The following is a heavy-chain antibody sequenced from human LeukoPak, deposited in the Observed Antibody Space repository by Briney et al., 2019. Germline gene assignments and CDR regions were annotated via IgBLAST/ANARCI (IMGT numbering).Heavy chain of an antibody. D-gene: IGHD3-3*01. CDR1: GFTFSSYE. CDR3: ARTGYDFWSGPPDY. Sequence: PGGSLRLSRAASGFTFSSYEMNWVRQAPGKGLEWVSYISSSGSTIYYADSVKGRFTISRDNAKNSLYLQMNSLRAEDTAVYYCARTGYDFWSGPPDYWGQGTLVTVSS. J-gene: IGHJ4*02. CDR2: ISSSGSTI. V-gene: IGHV3-48*03.